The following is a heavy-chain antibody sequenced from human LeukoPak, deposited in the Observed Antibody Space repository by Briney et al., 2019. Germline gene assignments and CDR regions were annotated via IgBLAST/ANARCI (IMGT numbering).Heavy chain of an antibody. D-gene: IGHD2-2*01. CDR2: LGGTNGYT. CDR3: ARLPSGCYACDFDY. CDR1: GFTFSSYA. Sequence: PGGSLRLSCVASGFTFSSYAMSWVRQPPGKGLEWVSSLGGTNGYTYYADSVKGRFSISRDNSQNTLYLQMNTLRAEDTALYYCARLPSGCYACDFDYWGQGTLVTVSS. J-gene: IGHJ4*02. V-gene: IGHV3-23*01.